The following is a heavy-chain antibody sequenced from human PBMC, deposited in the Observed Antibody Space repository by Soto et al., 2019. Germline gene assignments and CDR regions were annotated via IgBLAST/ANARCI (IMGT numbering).Heavy chain of an antibody. Sequence: ASVKVSCKASGYTFTSYYMHWVRQAPGQGLEWMGIINPSGGSTSYAQKFQGRVTMTRDTSTSTVYMELSSLRSEDTAVYYCARNYYDSSGHYIINYYFDYWGQGTLVTVSS. CDR1: GYTFTSYY. D-gene: IGHD3-22*01. CDR2: INPSGGST. CDR3: ARNYYDSSGHYIINYYFDY. V-gene: IGHV1-46*01. J-gene: IGHJ4*02.